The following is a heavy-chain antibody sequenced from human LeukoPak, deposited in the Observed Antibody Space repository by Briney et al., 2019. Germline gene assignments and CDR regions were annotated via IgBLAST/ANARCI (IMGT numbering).Heavy chain of an antibody. CDR3: ARQTGDDGAFDI. D-gene: IGHD7-27*01. J-gene: IGHJ3*02. V-gene: IGHV3-23*01. CDR2: ISGSGDNT. Sequence: PGGSLRLSCVATGFTFNSYAVSWVRQAPGKGLEWVSGISGSGDNTYYVDSVKGRFTISRDNSKNTLYLQMNSLRAEDTAVYYCARQTGDDGAFDIWGQGTMVTVSS. CDR1: GFTFNSYA.